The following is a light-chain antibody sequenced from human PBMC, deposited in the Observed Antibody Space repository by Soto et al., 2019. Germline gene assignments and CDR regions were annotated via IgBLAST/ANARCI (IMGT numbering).Light chain of an antibody. CDR1: QIVSST. V-gene: IGKV3-15*01. J-gene: IGKJ1*01. Sequence: EIVMTQSPATLSLSPGERATLSCRASQIVSSTLAWYQQKPGRAPRLLICGASTRATGIPARFSGSGSGTEFTLTISSRQSEDFAVYYCHQYNNWPPWTFGQGTKVEIK. CDR2: GAS. CDR3: HQYNNWPPWT.